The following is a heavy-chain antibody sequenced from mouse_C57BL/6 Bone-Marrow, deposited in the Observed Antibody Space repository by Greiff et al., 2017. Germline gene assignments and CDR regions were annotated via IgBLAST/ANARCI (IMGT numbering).Heavy chain of an antibody. Sequence: QVQLQQPGAELVKPGASVKLSCKASGYTFTSYWMHWVKQRPGQGLEWIGMIHPNSGSTNYNEKFKSKATLTVDKSSSTAYMQLSSLTSEDSAVYYCARVCDYDSYFDVWGKGTTLTVSS. CDR1: GYTFTSYW. CDR3: ARVCDYDSYFDV. V-gene: IGHV1-64*01. CDR2: IHPNSGST. D-gene: IGHD2-4*01. J-gene: IGHJ1*03.